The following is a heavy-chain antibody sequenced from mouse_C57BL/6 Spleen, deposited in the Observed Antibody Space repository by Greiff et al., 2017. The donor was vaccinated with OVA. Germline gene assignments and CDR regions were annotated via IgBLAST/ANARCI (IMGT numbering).Heavy chain of an antibody. V-gene: IGHV1-69*01. J-gene: IGHJ2*01. CDR3: ARGYECYPDY. CDR2: IDPSDSYT. CDR1: GYTFTSYW. D-gene: IGHD2-3*01. Sequence: QVQLKQPGAELVMPGASVKLSCKASGYTFTSYWMHWVKQRPGQGLEWIGEIDPSDSYTNYNQKFKGKATLTVDKSSSTAYMQLSSLTSEDSAVYCCARGYECYPDYGGQGTTLTVSS.